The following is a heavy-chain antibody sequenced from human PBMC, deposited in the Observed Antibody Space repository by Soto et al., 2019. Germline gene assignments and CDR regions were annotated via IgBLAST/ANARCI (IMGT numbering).Heavy chain of an antibody. CDR2: TRNKANSYTT. CDR1: GFTFSDHY. J-gene: IGHJ4*02. V-gene: IGHV3-72*01. D-gene: IGHD5-12*01. Sequence: GGSLRLSCAASGFTFSDHYMDWVRQAPGKGLEWVGRTRNKANSYTTEYAASVKGRFTISRDDSKNSLYLQMNSLKTEDTAVYYCALGYSGYDYYYWGQGTLVTVSS. CDR3: ALGYSGYDYYY.